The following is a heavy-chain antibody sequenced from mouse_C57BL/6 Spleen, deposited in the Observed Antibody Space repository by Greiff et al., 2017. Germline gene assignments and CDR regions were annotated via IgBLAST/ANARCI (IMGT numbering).Heavy chain of an antibody. V-gene: IGHV5-17*01. D-gene: IGHD1-1*01. CDR2: ISSGSSTI. CDR3: ARPSDYYGQYYYAMDY. J-gene: IGHJ4*01. CDR1: GFTFSDYG. Sequence: EVMLVESGGGLVKPGGSLKLSCAASGFTFSDYGMHWVRQAPEKGLEWVAYISSGSSTIYYADTVKGRFTISRDNAKNTLFLQMTSLRSEDTAMYYCARPSDYYGQYYYAMDYWGQGTSVTVSS.